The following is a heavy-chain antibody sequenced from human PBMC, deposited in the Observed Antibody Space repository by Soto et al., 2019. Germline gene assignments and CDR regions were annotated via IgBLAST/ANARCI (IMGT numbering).Heavy chain of an antibody. J-gene: IGHJ5*02. CDR3: ARDNTARVGVVWFDP. CDR1: GYTFTSYG. V-gene: IGHV1-18*01. Sequence: QVQLVQSGAEVKKPGASVKVSCKASGYTFTSYGISWVRQAPGQGLEWMGWISAYNGNTNYAQKLQGRVTMTTDTSTSTAYRELRSLRSDDTAVYYCARDNTARVGVVWFDPWGQGTLVTVSS. CDR2: ISAYNGNT. D-gene: IGHD2-15*01.